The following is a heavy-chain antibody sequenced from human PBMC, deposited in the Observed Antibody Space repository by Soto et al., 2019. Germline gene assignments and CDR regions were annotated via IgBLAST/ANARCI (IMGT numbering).Heavy chain of an antibody. Sequence: SVKVSCKASGGTFSSYAISWVRQAPGQGLEWMGGIIPIFGTANYAQKFQGRVTITADESTSTAYMELSSLRSEDTAVYYCARHPSRIAGAGTASPSLDYWGQGSLDNVSS. V-gene: IGHV1-69*13. CDR2: IIPIFGTA. J-gene: IGHJ4*02. CDR3: ARHPSRIAGAGTASPSLDY. CDR1: GGTFSSYA. D-gene: IGHD6-13*01.